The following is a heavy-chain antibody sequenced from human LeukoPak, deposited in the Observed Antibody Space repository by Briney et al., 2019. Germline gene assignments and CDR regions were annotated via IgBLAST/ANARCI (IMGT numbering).Heavy chain of an antibody. J-gene: IGHJ4*02. CDR1: GFTFSSYG. CDR2: ISYDGSNK. CDR3: AKEFPVAGSPFDY. D-gene: IGHD6-19*01. V-gene: IGHV3-30*18. Sequence: GRSLRLSCAASGFTFSSYGMHWVRQAPGKGLEWVAVISYDGSNKYYADSVKGRFTISRDNSKNTLYLQMNSLRAEDTAVYSCAKEFPVAGSPFDYWGQGTLVTVSS.